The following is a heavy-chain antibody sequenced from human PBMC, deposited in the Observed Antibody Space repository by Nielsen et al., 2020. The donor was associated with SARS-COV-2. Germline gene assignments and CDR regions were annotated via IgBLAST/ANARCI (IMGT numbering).Heavy chain of an antibody. CDR2: IYYSGIT. CDR1: GDSMSDSNYY. V-gene: IGHV4-39*02. Sequence: SETLSLTCTLSGDSMSDSNYYWVWIRQRPGKGLEWISSIYYSGITYYNTSLKSRVTIAIDTSKNLFSLRLNSVAAADTAVYYCVRLNRRILTPLALASLRFDYWGQGSLVTVSS. J-gene: IGHJ4*02. CDR3: VRLNRRILTPLALASLRFDY. D-gene: IGHD3-3*02.